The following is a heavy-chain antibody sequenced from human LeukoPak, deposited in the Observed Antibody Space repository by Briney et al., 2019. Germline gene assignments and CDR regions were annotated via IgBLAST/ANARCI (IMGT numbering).Heavy chain of an antibody. Sequence: GASVKVSCKASGYTFTGYYMHWVRQAPGQGLEWMGWINPNSGGTNYAQKFQGRVTMTRDTSISTADMELSRLRSDDTAVYYCARDRPVDSSSWYYYYGMDVWGQGTTVTVSS. V-gene: IGHV1-2*02. CDR2: INPNSGGT. D-gene: IGHD6-13*01. CDR3: ARDRPVDSSSWYYYYGMDV. CDR1: GYTFTGYY. J-gene: IGHJ6*02.